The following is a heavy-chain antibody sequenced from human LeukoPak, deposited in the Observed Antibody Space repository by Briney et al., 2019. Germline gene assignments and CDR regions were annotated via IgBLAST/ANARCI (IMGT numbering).Heavy chain of an antibody. J-gene: IGHJ4*02. CDR1: GFTFSSYW. CDR2: IKQDGSDK. D-gene: IGHD3-22*01. V-gene: IGHV3-7*01. CDR3: ARRSPYYDTSGYSGYFDS. Sequence: GGSLRLSCAASGFTFSSYWMTWVRQAPGKGPEWVANIKQDGSDKYYVDSVKGRFTISRDNAKNSVYLQMNSLRAEDTAVYYCARRSPYYDTSGYSGYFDSWGRGTLVTVSS.